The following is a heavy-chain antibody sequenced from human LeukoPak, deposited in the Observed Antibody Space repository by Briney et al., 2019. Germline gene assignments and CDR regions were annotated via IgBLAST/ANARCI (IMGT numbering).Heavy chain of an antibody. Sequence: ASVKVSCKASGYTFTSNYIHWVRQAPGQGLEWMGMIYPRDGSTSCAQKFQSRVTVTRDTSTSTVHMELSGLRSEDTAVYYCARDQEGFDYWGQGTLVTVSS. J-gene: IGHJ4*02. V-gene: IGHV1-46*01. CDR3: ARDQEGFDY. CDR2: IYPRDGST. CDR1: GYTFTSNY.